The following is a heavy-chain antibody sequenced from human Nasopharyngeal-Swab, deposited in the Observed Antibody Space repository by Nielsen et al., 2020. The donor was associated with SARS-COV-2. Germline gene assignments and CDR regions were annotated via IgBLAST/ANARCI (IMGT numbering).Heavy chain of an antibody. CDR3: AGGTYYYSGMDV. CDR2: IYYSGTT. D-gene: IGHD3-16*01. J-gene: IGHJ6*02. V-gene: IGHV4-59*01. Sequence: WIRQPPGKGLEWIGFIYYSGTTSYNPSLMSRVTITVDTSKNQFSLDLNSVTAADTAVYYCAGGTYYYSGMDVWGQGITVTVSS.